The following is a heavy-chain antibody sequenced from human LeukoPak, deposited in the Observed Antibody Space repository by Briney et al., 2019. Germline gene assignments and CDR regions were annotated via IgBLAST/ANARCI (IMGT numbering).Heavy chain of an antibody. V-gene: IGHV3-7*01. CDR1: GFTFSSYW. J-gene: IGHJ6*02. CDR3: ASLTVATGYYGMDV. D-gene: IGHD4-17*01. Sequence: GGSLRLSCAASGFTFSSYWMSWVRQAPGKGLEWVANIKQDGSEKYYVDSVKGRFTISRDNAKNSLYLQMNSLRAEDTAVYYCASLTVATGYYGMDVWGQGTTVTVSS. CDR2: IKQDGSEK.